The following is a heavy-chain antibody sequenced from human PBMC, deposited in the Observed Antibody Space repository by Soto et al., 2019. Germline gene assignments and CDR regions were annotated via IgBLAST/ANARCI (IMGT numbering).Heavy chain of an antibody. Sequence: TGGSLRLSCAVSGFTFSDYYMSWIRQAPGKGLAWVAYISSSGSNTNYADSVKGRFTISRDNAKNSLYLQMNSLRAEDTAVYYCARTYSSSSRPWFDPWGQGTLVTVSS. CDR3: ARTYSSSSRPWFDP. CDR1: GFTFSDYY. CDR2: ISSSGSNT. V-gene: IGHV3-11*06. J-gene: IGHJ5*02. D-gene: IGHD6-6*01.